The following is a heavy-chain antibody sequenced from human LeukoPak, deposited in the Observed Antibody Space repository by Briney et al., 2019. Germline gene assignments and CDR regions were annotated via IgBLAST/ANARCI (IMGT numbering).Heavy chain of an antibody. CDR2: IYTDGSST. Sequence: PGGSLRLSCAASGFTFSNYWMHWVRQAPGKGLVWVSRIYTDGSSTNYADSVKGRFTISSDNSKNTVYLQMNSLRPEDMAVYYCAKEIFSGLLYIDYWGQGTLVTVSS. CDR3: AKEIFSGLLYIDY. V-gene: IGHV3-74*01. D-gene: IGHD5-12*01. CDR1: GFTFSNYW. J-gene: IGHJ4*02.